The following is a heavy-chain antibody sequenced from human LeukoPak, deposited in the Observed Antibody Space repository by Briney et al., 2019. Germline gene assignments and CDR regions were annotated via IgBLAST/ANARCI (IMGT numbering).Heavy chain of an antibody. Sequence: GGSLRLSCAASGFTFSNAWMSRVRQAPGKGLEWVGRIKSKTDGGTTDYAAPVKGRFTISRDDSKNTLYLQMNSLKTEDTAVYCCTTDIVGIWFGESHFDYWGQGTLVTVSS. J-gene: IGHJ4*02. V-gene: IGHV3-15*01. CDR1: GFTFSNAW. CDR3: TTDIVGIWFGESHFDY. D-gene: IGHD3-10*01. CDR2: IKSKTDGGTT.